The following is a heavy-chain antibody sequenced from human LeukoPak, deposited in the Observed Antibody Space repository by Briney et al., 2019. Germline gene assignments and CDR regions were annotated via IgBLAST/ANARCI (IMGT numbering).Heavy chain of an antibody. Sequence: ASVKVSCKASGYTFISYYIHWVRQAPGQGLEWMGIINPSGGSTSYAQKFQGRVTMTRDTSTSTVYMDLSSLTSEDTAVHYCARAYNWNDKFDYWGQGTLVTVSS. D-gene: IGHD1-1*01. J-gene: IGHJ4*02. CDR1: GYTFISYY. V-gene: IGHV1-46*01. CDR2: INPSGGST. CDR3: ARAYNWNDKFDY.